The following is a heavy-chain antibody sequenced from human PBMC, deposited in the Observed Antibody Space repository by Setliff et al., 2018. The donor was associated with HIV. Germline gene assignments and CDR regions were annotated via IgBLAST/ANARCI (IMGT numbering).Heavy chain of an antibody. CDR3: ARKNWNDKGKFEP. V-gene: IGHV1-2*06. J-gene: IGHJ5*02. CDR2: INANRGGT. CDR1: GDTITNYG. Sequence: VASVKVSCKASGDTITNYGLSWVRQTPGQGLEWMGRINANRGGTSYAQKFQGRVTMTRDTSISTAYMELSSLRSEDTAVYYCARKNWNDKGKFEPWGQGTLVTVSS. D-gene: IGHD1-1*01.